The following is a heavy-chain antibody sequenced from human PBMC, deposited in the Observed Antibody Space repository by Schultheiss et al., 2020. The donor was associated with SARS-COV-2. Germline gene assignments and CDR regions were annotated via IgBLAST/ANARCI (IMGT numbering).Heavy chain of an antibody. D-gene: IGHD6-13*01. J-gene: IGHJ6*03. CDR3: AREPHSSYYYYYMDV. V-gene: IGHV3-33*01. CDR2: IWYDGSNK. CDR1: GFTFSSYG. Sequence: GGSLRLSCAASGFTFSSYGMHWVRQAPGKGLEWVAVIWYDGSNKYYADSVKGRFTISRDNSKNTLYLQMNSLRAEDTAVYYCAREPHSSYYYYYMDVWGKGTTVTVSS.